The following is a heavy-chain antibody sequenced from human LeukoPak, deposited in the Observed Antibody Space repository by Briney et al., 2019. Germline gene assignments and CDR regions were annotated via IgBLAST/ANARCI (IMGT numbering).Heavy chain of an antibody. D-gene: IGHD3-10*01. Sequence: GGSLRLSCAASGFSFSSYWMHWVRQAPGKGLVWVSRINGDGSITTYADSVKGRFTNSRDNAKNTLYLQMNSLRAEDTAVYYCTRDLDGSGSYHWFDPWGQGTLVTVSS. CDR3: TRDLDGSGSYHWFDP. V-gene: IGHV3-74*01. CDR2: INGDGSIT. CDR1: GFSFSSYW. J-gene: IGHJ5*02.